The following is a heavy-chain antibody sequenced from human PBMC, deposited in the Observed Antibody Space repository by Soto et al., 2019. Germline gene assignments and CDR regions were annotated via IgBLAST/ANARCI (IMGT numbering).Heavy chain of an antibody. CDR3: ARHVGLRYSGSYDPGDAFDI. CDR2: IYYSGST. CDR1: CGSIISSSYY. D-gene: IGHD1-26*01. V-gene: IGHV4-39*01. Sequence: PSETLSLTCTVSCGSIISSSYYWGWIRQPPGKGLEWIGSIYYSGSTYYNPSLKSRVTISVDTSKNQFSLKLSSVTAADTAVYYCARHVGLRYSGSYDPGDAFDIWGQGTMVTVSS. J-gene: IGHJ3*02.